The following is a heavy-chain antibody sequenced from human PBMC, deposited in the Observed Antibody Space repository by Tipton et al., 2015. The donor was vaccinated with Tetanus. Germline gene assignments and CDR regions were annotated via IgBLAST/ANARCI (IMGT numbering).Heavy chain of an antibody. Sequence: TLSLTCTVSGGSISSGGYYWSWIRQHPGKGLEWIGEIDHRGSTRYNPSLRSRVTFSVDTSKNQFLMKMTSVTAADTAVYYCAGSLVRWFVPWGQGTLVTVSS. V-gene: IGHV4-31*03. CDR2: IDHRGST. CDR1: GGSISSGGYY. D-gene: IGHD3-22*01. CDR3: AGSLVRWFVP. J-gene: IGHJ5*02.